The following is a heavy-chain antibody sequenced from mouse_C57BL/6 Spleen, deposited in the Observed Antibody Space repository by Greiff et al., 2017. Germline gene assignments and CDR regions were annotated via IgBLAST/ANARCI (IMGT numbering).Heavy chain of an antibody. V-gene: IGHV1-54*01. CDR2: INPGSGGT. CDR3: ARGDYDVGYFDV. CDR1: GYAFTNYL. Sequence: VQLVESGAELVRPGTSVKVSCKASGYAFTNYLIEWVKQRPGQGLEWIGVINPGSGGTNYNEKFKGKATLTADKSSSTAYMQLSSLTSEDSAVYFCARGDYDVGYFDVWGTGTTVTVSS. D-gene: IGHD2-4*01. J-gene: IGHJ1*03.